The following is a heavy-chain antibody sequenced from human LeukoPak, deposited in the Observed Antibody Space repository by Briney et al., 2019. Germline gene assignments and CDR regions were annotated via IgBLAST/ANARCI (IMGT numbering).Heavy chain of an antibody. CDR3: ARELDGMDV. J-gene: IGHJ6*02. V-gene: IGHV1-2*04. CDR1: GYTFTDYF. CDR2: INPNSGGT. Sequence: GASVKVSCKASGYTFTDYFLHWGRQAPGQGLEWMGWINPNSGGTNYAQKFQGWVTMTRDTSISTAYMELSRLRSDDTAVYYCARELDGMDVWGQGTTVTVSS.